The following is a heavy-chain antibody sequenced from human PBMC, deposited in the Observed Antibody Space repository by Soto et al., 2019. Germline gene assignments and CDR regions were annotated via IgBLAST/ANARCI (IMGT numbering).Heavy chain of an antibody. CDR3: ARDNIAKDYSNDRDYYYGMDV. J-gene: IGHJ6*02. CDR1: GYTFTGYY. CDR2: INPNSGGT. V-gene: IGHV1-2*04. Sequence: GASVKVSCKASGYTFTGYYMHWVRQAPGQGLEWMGWINPNSGGTNYAQKFQGWVTMTRDTSISTAYMELSRLRSDDTAVYYCARDNIAKDYSNDRDYYYGMDVWGQGTTVTVSS. D-gene: IGHD4-4*01.